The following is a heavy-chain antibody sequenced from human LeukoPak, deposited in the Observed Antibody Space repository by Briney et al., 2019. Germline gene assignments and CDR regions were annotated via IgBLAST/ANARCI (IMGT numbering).Heavy chain of an antibody. Sequence: GGSLRLSCEGSGFTFSNYWMGWVRQAPGKGLQWVANIKTDGSEKYYVDSVKGRFTVSRDNAKNSMYLQMNSLRVEDTAIYYCARDASPGFDIWGQGTMVTVS. CDR1: GFTFSNYW. J-gene: IGHJ3*02. CDR3: ARDASPGFDI. CDR2: IKTDGSEK. V-gene: IGHV3-7*01.